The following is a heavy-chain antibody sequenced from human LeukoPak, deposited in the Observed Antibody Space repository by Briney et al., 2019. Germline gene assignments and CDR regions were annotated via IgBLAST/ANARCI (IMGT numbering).Heavy chain of an antibody. CDR2: IKQDGSQK. J-gene: IGHJ4*02. Sequence: GGSLRLSCAASGFTFSSYWMSWVRQAPGKGLEWVASIKQDGSQKYYLDSVKGRFTISRDNAKNSLSLQMNSLRVEDTAVYYCASGNDFDYWGQGTLVTVSS. V-gene: IGHV3-7*03. CDR3: ASGNDFDY. D-gene: IGHD1-1*01. CDR1: GFTFSSYW.